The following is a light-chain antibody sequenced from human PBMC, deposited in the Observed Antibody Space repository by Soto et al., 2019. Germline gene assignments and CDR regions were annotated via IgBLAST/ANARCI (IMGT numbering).Light chain of an antibody. Sequence: DTVLTQSPGPLSLSPGERATLSCRASQSGSSSYLAWYKHKPCQAPRLLIYGAYSRDTGIPDRFSCSGSGTDFTLTISRLEPEDFAVYYCRQYGSSPWTFGQGTKVEIK. CDR3: RQYGSSPWT. V-gene: IGKV3-20*01. CDR1: QSGSSSY. CDR2: GAY. J-gene: IGKJ1*01.